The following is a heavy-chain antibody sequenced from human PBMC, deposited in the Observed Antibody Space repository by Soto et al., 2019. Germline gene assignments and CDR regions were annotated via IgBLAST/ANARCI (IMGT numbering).Heavy chain of an antibody. D-gene: IGHD5-18*01. CDR1: GFTVCSYW. CDR3: AKTKQLWLNLPSYYFDY. CDR2: INNDGSST. Sequence: GGSLRISCAASGFTVCSYWMHWVRQAPGKGLVRVSRINNDGSSTCYADSVKGRFTIARDNSKNTLYLQMNSLRAEDMAVYYCAKTKQLWLNLPSYYFDYWGQGALVTVSS. V-gene: IGHV3-74*01. J-gene: IGHJ4*02.